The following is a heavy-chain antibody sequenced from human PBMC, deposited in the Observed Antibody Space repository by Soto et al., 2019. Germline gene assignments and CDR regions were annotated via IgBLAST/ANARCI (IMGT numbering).Heavy chain of an antibody. J-gene: IGHJ4*02. D-gene: IGHD3-10*01. CDR3: ASGYGSGLDY. CDR2: ISAYNGNT. CDR1: GYTFARYG. Sequence: DSVMVSCNACGYTFARYGISWLRQAPGQGLEWMGWISAYNGNTNYAQKLQGRVTMTTDPSASTAYMQLRSLRSDDTAVYYCASGYGSGLDYWGQGTLVPVSP. V-gene: IGHV1-18*04.